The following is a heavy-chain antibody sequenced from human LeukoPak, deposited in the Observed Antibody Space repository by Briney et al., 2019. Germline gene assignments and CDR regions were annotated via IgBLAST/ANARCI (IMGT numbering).Heavy chain of an antibody. CDR1: GYSFTSYW. J-gene: IGHJ4*02. V-gene: IGHV5-51*01. CDR3: ARHTHIVGATWAFDY. D-gene: IGHD1-26*01. CDR2: IYPGDSDT. Sequence: GESLKISCKGSGYSFTSYWIGWVRQMPVKGLEWMGIIYPGDSDTRYSPSFQGQVTISADKSISTAYLKWSSLKASDTAMYYCARHTHIVGATWAFDYWGQGTLVTVSS.